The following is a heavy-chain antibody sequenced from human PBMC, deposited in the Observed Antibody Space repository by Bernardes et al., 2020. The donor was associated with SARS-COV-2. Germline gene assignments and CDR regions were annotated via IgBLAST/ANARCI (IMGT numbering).Heavy chain of an antibody. J-gene: IGHJ4*02. Sequence: ASVKVSCKASGYTFPTYYMHWVRQAPGQGLEWMGWINANSCVTNYAQKFQGRVTMTRDTSTSTAYMELSRLRSDDTAMYYCARDYYGSGSYTDYWGQGTLVTVSS. CDR3: ARDYYGSGSYTDY. CDR1: GYTFPTYY. CDR2: INANSCVT. D-gene: IGHD3-10*01. V-gene: IGHV1-2*02.